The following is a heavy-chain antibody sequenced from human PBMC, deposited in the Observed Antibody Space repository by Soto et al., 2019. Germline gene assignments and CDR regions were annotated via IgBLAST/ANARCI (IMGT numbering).Heavy chain of an antibody. J-gene: IGHJ6*02. CDR2: VSGYNGDT. CDR1: GYTFSRYG. Sequence: QGQLVQYGAEGKKPGASVKVSCKASGYTFSRYGISWVRQALGQGLEWMGWVSGYNGDTKYAQKVQGRVTMTIDTSTYTAYMELRSLTSDDTAIYYCAKNGQPPYYYYGMDVWGQGTTVTVSS. CDR3: AKNGQPPYYYYGMDV. V-gene: IGHV1-18*01. D-gene: IGHD2-8*01.